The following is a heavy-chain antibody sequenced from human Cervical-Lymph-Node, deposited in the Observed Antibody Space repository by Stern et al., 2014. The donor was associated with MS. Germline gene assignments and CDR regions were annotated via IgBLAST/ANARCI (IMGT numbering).Heavy chain of an antibody. D-gene: IGHD4-17*01. Sequence: VQLVESGSGLVKPSQTLSLTCAVSGGSISSGGYSWSWMRQPPGKGLEWIGYIYHSGSTYDIPSLKSRVTIPLDRSKNRFSLKLSSVTAADTAVYYCARSSTVTPNAFDIWGQGTMVTVSS. CDR3: ARSSTVTPNAFDI. J-gene: IGHJ3*02. CDR2: IYHSGST. CDR1: GGSISSGGYS. V-gene: IGHV4-30-2*01.